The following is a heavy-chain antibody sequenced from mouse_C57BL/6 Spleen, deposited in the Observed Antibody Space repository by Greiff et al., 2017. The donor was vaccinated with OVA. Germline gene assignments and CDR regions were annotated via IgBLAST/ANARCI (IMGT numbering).Heavy chain of an antibody. V-gene: IGHV1-64*01. D-gene: IGHD3-2*02. CDR2: IHPNSGST. Sequence: QVQLKQPGAELVKPGASVKLSCKASGYTFTSYWMHWVKQRPGQGLEWIGMIHPNSGSTNYNEKFKSKATLTVDKSSSTAYMQLSSLTSEDSAVYDGARPDSSGYDYYAMDYWGQGTSVTVSA. J-gene: IGHJ4*01. CDR3: ARPDSSGYDYYAMDY. CDR1: GYTFTSYW.